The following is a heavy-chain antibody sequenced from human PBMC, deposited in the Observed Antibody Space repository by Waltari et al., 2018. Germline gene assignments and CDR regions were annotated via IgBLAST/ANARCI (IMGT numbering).Heavy chain of an antibody. V-gene: IGHV4-34*01. D-gene: IGHD5-18*01. CDR1: GGSFSGYY. J-gene: IGHJ4*02. CDR3: ARRRLQLWFGY. CDR2: INHSGST. Sequence: QVQLQQWGAGLLKPSEPLSLTCAVYGGSFSGYYWSWIRQPPGKGLEWMWEINHSGSTNYNPSLKSRVTISVDTSKNQFSLKLSSVTAADTAVYYCARRRLQLWFGYWGQGTLVTVSS.